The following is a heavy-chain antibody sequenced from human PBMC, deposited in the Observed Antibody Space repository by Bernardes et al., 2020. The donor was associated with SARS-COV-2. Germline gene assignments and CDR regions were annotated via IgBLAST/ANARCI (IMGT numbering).Heavy chain of an antibody. CDR3: ARVGGYATSWYRYDY. CDR2: INHSGST. CDR1: GGSFSAYY. Sequence: SETLSLTCAVSGGSFSAYYWNWIRQPPGKGLEWIGEINHSGSTNYNPSLKSRVTISVDTSKNQFSLKLSSVTAADTAVYYCARVGGYATSWYRYDYWGQGTLVTVSS. D-gene: IGHD6-13*01. V-gene: IGHV4-34*01. J-gene: IGHJ4*02.